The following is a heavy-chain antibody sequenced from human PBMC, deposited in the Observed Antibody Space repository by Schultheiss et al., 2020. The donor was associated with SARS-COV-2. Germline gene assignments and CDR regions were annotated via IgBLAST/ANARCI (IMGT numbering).Heavy chain of an antibody. J-gene: IGHJ5*02. Sequence: GGSLRLSCAASGFTFSSYEMNWVRQAPGKGLEWVSYISSSGSTIYYADSVKGRFTISRDNAKNSLYLQMNSLRAEDTAVYYCARGPYSSSSNWFDPWGQGTLVTVSS. V-gene: IGHV3-48*03. D-gene: IGHD6-13*01. CDR1: GFTFSSYE. CDR2: ISSSGSTI. CDR3: ARGPYSSSSNWFDP.